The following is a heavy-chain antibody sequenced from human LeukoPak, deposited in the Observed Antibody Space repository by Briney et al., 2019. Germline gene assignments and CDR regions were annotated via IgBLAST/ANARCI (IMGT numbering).Heavy chain of an antibody. CDR1: GFTFSSYA. J-gene: IGHJ4*02. CDR2: ISGSGGST. Sequence: GGSLRLSCAASGFTFSSYAMSWVRQAPGKGLEWVSAISGSGGSTYYADSVKGRFTISRDNSKNTLYLQMNSLRAEDTAVYYCAKEMNLWFGELLYFDYWGQGTLVTASS. CDR3: AKEMNLWFGELLYFDY. D-gene: IGHD3-10*01. V-gene: IGHV3-23*01.